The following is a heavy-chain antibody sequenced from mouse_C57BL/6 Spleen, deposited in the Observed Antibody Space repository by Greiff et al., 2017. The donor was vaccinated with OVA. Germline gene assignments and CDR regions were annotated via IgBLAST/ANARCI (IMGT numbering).Heavy chain of an antibody. CDR1: GYTFTSYW. D-gene: IGHD2-4*01. CDR3: ARGDYGTSDY. V-gene: IGHV1-61*01. Sequence: QVQLQQPGAELVRPGSSVKLSCKASGYTFTSYWMDWVKQRPGQGLEWIGNIYPSDSATHYNQKFKAKATVTVAKSSSTAYMQLSSLTSEDSAVYYCARGDYGTSDYWGQGTTLTVSS. CDR2: IYPSDSAT. J-gene: IGHJ2*01.